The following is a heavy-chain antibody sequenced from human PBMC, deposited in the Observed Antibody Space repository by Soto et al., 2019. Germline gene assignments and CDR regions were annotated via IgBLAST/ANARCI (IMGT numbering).Heavy chain of an antibody. V-gene: IGHV1-69*06. CDR3: ARDVFITMVRGEFYYYYGMGV. CDR2: IIPIFGTA. CDR1: GGTFSSYA. Sequence: GASVKVSCKASGGTFSSYAISWVRQAPGQGLEWMGGIIPIFGTANYAQKFQGRVTITADKSTSTAYMELSSLRSEDTAVYYCARDVFITMVRGEFYYYYGMGVWGQGTTVTVSS. D-gene: IGHD3-10*01. J-gene: IGHJ6*02.